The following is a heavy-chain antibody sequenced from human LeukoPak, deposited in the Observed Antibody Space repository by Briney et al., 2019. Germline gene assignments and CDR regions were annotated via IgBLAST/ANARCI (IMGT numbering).Heavy chain of an antibody. CDR2: INSDGSGT. CDR1: GFTFSSHW. Sequence: PGGSLRLSCAASGFTFSSHWMHWIRQAPGKGLVWVSRINSDGSGTIYADSVEGRFTISRDNAKNTLDLQMNSLRAEDTAVYYCAREGLEDWSLDYWGQGTLVTVSS. V-gene: IGHV3-74*01. D-gene: IGHD3-9*01. J-gene: IGHJ4*01. CDR3: AREGLEDWSLDY.